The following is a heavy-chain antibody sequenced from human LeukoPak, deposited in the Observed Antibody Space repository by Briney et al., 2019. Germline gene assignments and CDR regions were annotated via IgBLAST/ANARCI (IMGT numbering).Heavy chain of an antibody. J-gene: IGHJ4*02. Sequence: SVKVSCKASGGTFSSYAISWVRQAPGQGLEWMGGIIPIFGTANYAQKFQGRVTITTDESTSTAYMELSSLRSEDTAVYYCAAFYNGSGSWDYWGQGTLVTVSS. D-gene: IGHD3-10*01. V-gene: IGHV1-69*05. CDR1: GGTFSSYA. CDR2: IIPIFGTA. CDR3: AAFYNGSGSWDY.